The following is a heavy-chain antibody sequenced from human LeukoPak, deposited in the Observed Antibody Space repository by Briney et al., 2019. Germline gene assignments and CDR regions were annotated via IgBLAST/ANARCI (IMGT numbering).Heavy chain of an antibody. D-gene: IGHD2-15*01. J-gene: IGHJ6*03. Sequence: SVKVSCKASGYTFTSYDINWVRQAPGQGLEWMGGIIPIFGTANYAQKFQGRVTITADESTSTAYMELSSLRSEDTAVYYCARAIVVVVAATQPYYYYMDVWGKGTTVTISS. CDR3: ARAIVVVVAATQPYYYYMDV. CDR1: GYTFTSYD. CDR2: IIPIFGTA. V-gene: IGHV1-69*13.